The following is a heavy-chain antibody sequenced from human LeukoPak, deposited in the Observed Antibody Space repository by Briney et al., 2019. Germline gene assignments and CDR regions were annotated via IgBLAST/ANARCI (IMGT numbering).Heavy chain of an antibody. J-gene: IGHJ4*02. CDR2: IYHSGST. CDR3: ARGGDYSYFDY. V-gene: IGHV4-30-2*01. D-gene: IGHD4-17*01. CDR1: GGSISSGGYS. Sequence: SETLSLTCAVSGGSISSGGYSWSWIRQPPGKGLEWIGYIYHSGSTYYNPSLKSRVTISVDRSKNQFSLKLSSVTAADTAVYYCARGGDYSYFDYWGQGTLDTVSS.